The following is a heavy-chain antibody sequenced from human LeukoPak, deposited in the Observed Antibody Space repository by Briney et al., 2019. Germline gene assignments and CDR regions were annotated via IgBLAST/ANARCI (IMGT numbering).Heavy chain of an antibody. Sequence: PSETLSLTCTVSGGSISSYYWSWIRQPPGKGLEWIGYIYYSGSTNYNPSLKSRVTISVDTSKNQFSLKLSSVTAADTAVHYCARAHLAAAGPPYYYYYGMDVWGQGTTVTVSS. CDR2: IYYSGST. V-gene: IGHV4-59*01. J-gene: IGHJ6*02. CDR1: GGSISSYY. CDR3: ARAHLAAAGPPYYYYYGMDV. D-gene: IGHD6-13*01.